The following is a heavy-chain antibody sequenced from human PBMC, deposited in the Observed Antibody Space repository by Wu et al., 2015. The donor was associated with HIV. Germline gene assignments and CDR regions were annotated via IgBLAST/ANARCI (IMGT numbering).Heavy chain of an antibody. CDR1: GGTLRNYA. V-gene: IGHV1-69*05. J-gene: IGHJ6*02. D-gene: IGHD6-19*01. CDR2: PIPMFGTD. Sequence: QVQLVQSGTEVKKPGSSVKVSCKASGGTLRNYAITWLRQAPGQGLEWMGGPIPMFGTDNYTQKFHDRVSITTDESSSTAYMDLSGLRSDDTAVYYCVRDQQWPTEYYHYYGMDVWGQGTTVTVSS. CDR3: VRDQQWPTEYYHYYGMDV.